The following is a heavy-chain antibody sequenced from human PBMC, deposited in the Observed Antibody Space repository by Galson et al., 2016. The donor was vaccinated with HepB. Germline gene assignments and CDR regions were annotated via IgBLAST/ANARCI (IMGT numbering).Heavy chain of an antibody. D-gene: IGHD3-10*01. CDR3: ARDFLFRGVHYPYGMDV. Sequence: SETLSLTCTVSGGSISSYCWAWIRQSPGRGLEWIGHIFYTGSTSYNPSLESRVTISVDTAKNQFSLSVTSVTVADTAVYYCARDFLFRGVHYPYGMDVWGQGTTVTVSS. V-gene: IGHV4-59*01. CDR2: IFYTGST. J-gene: IGHJ6*02. CDR1: GGSISSYC.